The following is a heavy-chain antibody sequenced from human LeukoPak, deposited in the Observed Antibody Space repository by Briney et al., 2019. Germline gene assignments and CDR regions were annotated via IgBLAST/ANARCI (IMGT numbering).Heavy chain of an antibody. CDR1: GGSISSSSYY. CDR2: IYYSGST. V-gene: IGHV4-39*07. CDR3: ARGLWFGELDNWFDP. D-gene: IGHD3-10*01. J-gene: IGHJ5*02. Sequence: SETLSLTCTVSGGSISSSSYYWGWIRQPPGKGLEWIGSIYYSGSTYYNPSLKSRVTISVDTSKNQFSLKLSSVTAADTAVYYCARGLWFGELDNWFDPWGQGTLVTVSS.